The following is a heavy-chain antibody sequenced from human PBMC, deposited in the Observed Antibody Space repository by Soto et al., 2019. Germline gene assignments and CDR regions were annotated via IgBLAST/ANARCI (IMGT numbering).Heavy chain of an antibody. Sequence: ASETLSLTCTVSGGSINHYYWSWIRQPPGKGLEWIGYIYYSGSTYYSPSLKSRVTISVDTSKNQFSLKLNSVTAADTAVYYCARDSRDVVVPAADYYGMDVWGQGTTVTVSS. V-gene: IGHV4-59*01. J-gene: IGHJ6*02. CDR1: GGSINHYY. CDR2: IYYSGST. D-gene: IGHD2-2*01. CDR3: ARDSRDVVVPAADYYGMDV.